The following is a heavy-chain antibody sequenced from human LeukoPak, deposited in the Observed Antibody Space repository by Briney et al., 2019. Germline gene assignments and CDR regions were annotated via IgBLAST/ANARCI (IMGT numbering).Heavy chain of an antibody. J-gene: IGHJ4*02. D-gene: IGHD6-19*01. V-gene: IGHV3-48*03. Sequence: GGSLRLSCAASGFPLSSYEMNWVRQAPGKGVEWVIYISSSGSNIYYADSVKGRFTISRDNAKNSLYLQMNSLRAGDTAVYDCARDLGRQWLVQFAYWGQGTLVTVPT. CDR2: ISSSGSNI. CDR3: ARDLGRQWLVQFAY. CDR1: GFPLSSYE.